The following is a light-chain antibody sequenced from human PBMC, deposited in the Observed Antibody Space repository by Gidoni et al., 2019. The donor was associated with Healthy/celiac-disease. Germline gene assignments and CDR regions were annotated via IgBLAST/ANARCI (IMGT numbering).Light chain of an antibody. V-gene: IGLV2-23*02. CDR2: EVS. CDR1: SSDVGSYNL. CDR3: CSYAGSSTSWV. J-gene: IGLJ3*02. Sequence: SALTQPASVSRSPGQSITISCTGTSSDVGSYNLVSWYPQHPGKAPKLMIYEVSKRPSGVSNRFSGSKSGNTASLTISGLQAEDEADYYCCSYAGSSTSWVFGGGTKLTVL.